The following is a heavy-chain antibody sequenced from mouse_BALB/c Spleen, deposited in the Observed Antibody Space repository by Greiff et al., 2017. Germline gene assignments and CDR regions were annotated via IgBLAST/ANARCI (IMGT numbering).Heavy chain of an antibody. J-gene: IGHJ4*01. CDR1: GFTFSSYG. CDR2: ISSGGSYT. Sequence: DVKLVESGGDLVKPGGSLKLSCAASGFTFSSYGMSWVRQTPDKRLEWVATISSGGSYTYYPDSVKGRFTISRDNAKNTLYLQMSSLKSEDTAMYYCASPYDHYAMDYWGQGTSVTVSS. CDR3: ASPYDHYAMDY. V-gene: IGHV5-6*02. D-gene: IGHD2-3*01.